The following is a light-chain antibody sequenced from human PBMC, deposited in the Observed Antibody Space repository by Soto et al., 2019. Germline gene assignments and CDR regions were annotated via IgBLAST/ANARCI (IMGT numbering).Light chain of an antibody. V-gene: IGLV2-14*01. CDR3: ISYAGSRTYVV. CDR2: EVR. J-gene: IGLJ2*01. CDR1: SSDIGSYNY. Sequence: QSVLTQPASVSGSPGQSITISCTGTSSDIGSYNYVAWYQQFPGKTPKLIIYEVRNRPSGVSFRFSGSKSGNTASLTISGLQAEDEADYYCISYAGSRTYVVFGGGTQLTVL.